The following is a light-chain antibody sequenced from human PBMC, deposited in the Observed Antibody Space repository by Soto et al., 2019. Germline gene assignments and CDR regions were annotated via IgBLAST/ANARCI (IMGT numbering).Light chain of an antibody. J-gene: IGKJ2*01. Sequence: DIVMTQTPLSSPVTLGQPASISCRSSQSLVHSDGNTYLSWLHQRPGQPPRLLIHKISNRFSGVPDRFSGSGAGTDFTLKINTVEAEDFATYYCQQYSSFSTFGQGTKVDIK. CDR2: KIS. V-gene: IGKV2-24*01. CDR1: QSLVHSDGNTY. CDR3: QQYSSFST.